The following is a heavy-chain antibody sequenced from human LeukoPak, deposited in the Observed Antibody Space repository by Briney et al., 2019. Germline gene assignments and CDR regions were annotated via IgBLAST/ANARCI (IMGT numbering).Heavy chain of an antibody. D-gene: IGHD4-17*01. CDR2: ISSSSSYI. J-gene: IGHJ4*02. V-gene: IGHV3-21*06. CDR1: GFTFGSYS. CDR3: ARDDYGDLYYFGY. Sequence: GGSLRLSCAASGFTFGSYSMNWVRQAPGKGLEWVSFISSSSSYIYYADSVKGRFTISRDNAKNSLYLQMNSLRAEDTAVYYCARDDYGDLYYFGYWGQGTLVTVSS.